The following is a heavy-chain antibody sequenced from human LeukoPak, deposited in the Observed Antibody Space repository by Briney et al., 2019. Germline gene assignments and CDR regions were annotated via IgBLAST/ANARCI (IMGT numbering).Heavy chain of an antibody. CDR2: IYYSGNT. Sequence: KPSETLSLTCTVSGVSISSSNSYWGWIRQPPGKGLEWIGSIYYSGNTYYNAPLKSQVSISIDTSKNQFSLRLTSVTAADTAVYYCARQTGSGLFILPGGQGTLVTVSS. V-gene: IGHV4-39*01. CDR3: ARQTGSGLFILP. CDR1: GVSISSSNSY. J-gene: IGHJ4*02. D-gene: IGHD3/OR15-3a*01.